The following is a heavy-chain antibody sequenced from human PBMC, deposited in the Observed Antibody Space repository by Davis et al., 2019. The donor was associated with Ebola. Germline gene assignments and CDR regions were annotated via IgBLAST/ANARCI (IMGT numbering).Heavy chain of an antibody. Sequence: SETLSLTCTISGGSISNYYWSWIRQPPGKGLEWIGEINHSGSTNYNPSLKSRVTISVDTSKVQFSLRLQSVTAADTAVYYCARGNDDYLSLDSWGQGTLVTVSS. V-gene: IGHV4-34*01. D-gene: IGHD4-17*01. CDR1: GGSISNYY. J-gene: IGHJ5*01. CDR3: ARGNDDYLSLDS. CDR2: INHSGST.